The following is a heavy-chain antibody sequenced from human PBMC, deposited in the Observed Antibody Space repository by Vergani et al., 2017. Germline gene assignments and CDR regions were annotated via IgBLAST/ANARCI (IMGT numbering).Heavy chain of an antibody. CDR3: ARDPVGYCSSTSCYAGGNWFDP. D-gene: IGHD2-2*01. Sequence: QVQLVQSGAEVKKPGASVKVSCKASGYTFTSYGISWVRQAPGQGLEWMGWISAYNGNTNYAQKIQGRVTMTTDTSTSTAYMELRSLRSDDTAVYYCARDPVGYCSSTSCYAGGNWFDPWGQGTLVTVSS. CDR2: ISAYNGNT. CDR1: GYTFTSYG. J-gene: IGHJ5*02. V-gene: IGHV1-18*01.